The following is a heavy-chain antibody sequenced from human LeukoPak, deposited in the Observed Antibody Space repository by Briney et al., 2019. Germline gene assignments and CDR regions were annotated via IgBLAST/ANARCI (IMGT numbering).Heavy chain of an antibody. D-gene: IGHD4-17*01. Sequence: SETLSLTCTVSGGSISSGDYYWSWIRQPPGKGLEWIGYIYYSGSTYYNPSLKGRVTISVDTSKNQFSLKLSSVTAADTAVYYCARDSLGDGDYGRAFDIWGQGTMVTVSS. J-gene: IGHJ3*02. V-gene: IGHV4-30-4*01. CDR2: IYYSGST. CDR3: ARDSLGDGDYGRAFDI. CDR1: GGSISSGDYY.